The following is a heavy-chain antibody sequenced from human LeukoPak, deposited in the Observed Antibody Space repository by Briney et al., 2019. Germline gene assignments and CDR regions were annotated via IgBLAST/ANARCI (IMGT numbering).Heavy chain of an antibody. J-gene: IGHJ4*02. Sequence: SETPSLTCTVSGYSISSGFYWGWVRQPPGKGLEWVGGIYHSGSTYYNPSLKSRVTISVDTSKNQFSLKLSSVTAADTAVYYCARGPLDIVVVPAAMLYFDYWGQGTLVTVSS. V-gene: IGHV4-38-2*02. CDR1: GYSISSGFY. CDR3: ARGPLDIVVVPAAMLYFDY. D-gene: IGHD2-2*03. CDR2: IYHSGST.